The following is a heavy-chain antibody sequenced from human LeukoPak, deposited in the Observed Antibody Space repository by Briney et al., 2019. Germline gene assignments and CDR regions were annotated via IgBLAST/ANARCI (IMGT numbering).Heavy chain of an antibody. CDR3: ARGVGDYYDSPGYFDY. V-gene: IGHV1-2*02. Sequence: GDSVKVSCKASGYTFTDYYMHWVRQAPGQGLEWMGWVHPRTGGTNSAQKFQGRVTLTRDTSFSTAYMELSRLSSDDTAVYYCARGVGDYYDSPGYFDYWGQGTLVTVSS. CDR1: GYTFTDYY. CDR2: VHPRTGGT. J-gene: IGHJ4*02. D-gene: IGHD3-22*01.